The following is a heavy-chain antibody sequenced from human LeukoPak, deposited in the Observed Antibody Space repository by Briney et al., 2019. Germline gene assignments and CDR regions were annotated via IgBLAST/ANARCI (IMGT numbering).Heavy chain of an antibody. CDR1: GGSISSYY. Sequence: SETLSLTCTVSGGSISSYYWSWIRQPPGKGLEWIGYIYYSGSTNHNPSLKSRVTISVDTSKNQFSLKLSSVTAADTAVYYCAREPRYSLYGMDVWGQGTTVTVSS. V-gene: IGHV4-59*01. J-gene: IGHJ6*02. CDR3: AREPRYSLYGMDV. CDR2: IYYSGST. D-gene: IGHD1-1*01.